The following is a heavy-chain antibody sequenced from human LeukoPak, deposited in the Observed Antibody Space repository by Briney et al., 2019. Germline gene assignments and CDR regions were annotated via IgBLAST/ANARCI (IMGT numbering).Heavy chain of an antibody. Sequence: GASVTVSCTASGYTFTSHYIQWVRQAPGQGLEWMGIINPSGGSTNYAQKLQGRVILTRDTSTSTVYMELSSLRSEDTAMYYCATYSGSYYADPFGYWGQGTLVTVSS. CDR1: GYTFTSHY. D-gene: IGHD1-26*01. CDR3: ATYSGSYYADPFGY. CDR2: INPSGGST. J-gene: IGHJ4*02. V-gene: IGHV1-46*04.